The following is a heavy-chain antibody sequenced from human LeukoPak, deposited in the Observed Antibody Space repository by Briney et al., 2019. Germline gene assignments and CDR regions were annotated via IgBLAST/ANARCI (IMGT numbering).Heavy chain of an antibody. CDR1: GFNFRSYG. D-gene: IGHD3-16*01. CDR3: AEGSVKSRDYPFHY. V-gene: IGHV3-30*03. J-gene: IGHJ4*02. Sequence: GGSLRLSCVTSGFNFRSYGMHWVRQAPGKGLDWVAAISKDGSDMYYADSVKGLFTISRDNSKSTLYLQMNSLRAEDTAVYYCAEGSVKSRDYPFHYWGQGTLVTVSS. CDR2: ISKDGSDM.